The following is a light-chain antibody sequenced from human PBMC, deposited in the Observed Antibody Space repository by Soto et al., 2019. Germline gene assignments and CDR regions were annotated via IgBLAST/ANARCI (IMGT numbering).Light chain of an antibody. CDR3: QQYGSSHMYT. J-gene: IGKJ2*01. Sequence: EIVLTQSPGTLSLSPGERATLSCRASQSVSSSYLAWYQQKPGQAPRLLIYGASSRATGIPDRFSGSGSVTDFTLTISRLEPEDSAVYYCQQYGSSHMYTFGQGTKLEIK. CDR1: QSVSSSY. CDR2: GAS. V-gene: IGKV3-20*01.